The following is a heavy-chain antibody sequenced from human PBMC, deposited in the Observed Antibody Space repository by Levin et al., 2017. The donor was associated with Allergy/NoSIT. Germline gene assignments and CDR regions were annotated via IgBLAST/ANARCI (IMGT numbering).Heavy chain of an antibody. CDR2: ISGSGGAT. V-gene: IGHV3-23*01. J-gene: IGHJ4*02. D-gene: IGHD3-3*01. CDR3: ANGFSPDY. Sequence: PGGSLRLSCAASGFTFNTYGMSWVRQAPGKGLEWVSGISGSGGATYYADSVKGRFTISRDNSKNTLYLQMNSLRVEDTAIYYCANGFSPDYWGQGTLVTVSS. CDR1: GFTFNTYG.